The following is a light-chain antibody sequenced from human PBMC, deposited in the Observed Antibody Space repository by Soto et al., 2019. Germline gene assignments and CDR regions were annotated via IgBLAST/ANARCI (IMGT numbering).Light chain of an antibody. CDR2: GAS. Sequence: DTVLTQSPGTLSLSPGERATLSCRASQTVSSAYLAWFQQKPGQAPRLLIYGASSRATGIPDRFSGSGSGTDFTLTISRLEPEDFAVYYCQQYGSSPPTFGQGTKVDI. CDR1: QTVSSAY. CDR3: QQYGSSPPT. V-gene: IGKV3-20*01. J-gene: IGKJ1*01.